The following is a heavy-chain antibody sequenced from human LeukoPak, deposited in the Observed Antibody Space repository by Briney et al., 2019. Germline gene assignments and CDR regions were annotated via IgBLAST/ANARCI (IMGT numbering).Heavy chain of an antibody. J-gene: IGHJ4*02. CDR2: ISYDGSNK. Sequence: GGSLRLSCAASGFTFSSYAMHWVRQAPGKGLEWVAVISYDGSNKYYADSVKGRFTISRDNSKNTPYLQMNSLRAEDTAVYYCARGHSSSLDYWGQGTLVTVSS. D-gene: IGHD6-13*01. CDR3: ARGHSSSLDY. V-gene: IGHV3-30-3*01. CDR1: GFTFSSYA.